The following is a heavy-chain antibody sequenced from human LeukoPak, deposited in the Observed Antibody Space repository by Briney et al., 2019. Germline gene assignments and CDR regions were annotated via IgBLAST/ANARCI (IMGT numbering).Heavy chain of an antibody. CDR3: AADGKSGSYPHYYYYMDV. Sequence: ASVKVSCKASGFTFTSSAVQWVRQARGQRLEWIGWIVVGSGNTNYAQKFQERVTITRDMSTSTAYMELSSLRSEDTAVYYCAADGKSGSYPHYYYYMDVWGKGTTVTVSS. CDR1: GFTFTSSA. D-gene: IGHD1-26*01. J-gene: IGHJ6*03. CDR2: IVVGSGNT. V-gene: IGHV1-58*01.